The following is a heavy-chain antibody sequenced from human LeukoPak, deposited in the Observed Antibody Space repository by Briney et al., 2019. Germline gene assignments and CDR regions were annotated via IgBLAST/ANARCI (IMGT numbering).Heavy chain of an antibody. CDR3: ASWAAAGPFDY. V-gene: IGHV3-21*01. Sequence: GGSLRLSCAASGFTFSSYSMNWVRQAPGKGREWVSSISSSSSYIYYADSVKGRFTISRDNAKNSLYLQMNSLRAEDTAVYYCASWAAAGPFDYWGQGTLVTVSS. J-gene: IGHJ4*02. D-gene: IGHD6-13*01. CDR1: GFTFSSYS. CDR2: ISSSSSYI.